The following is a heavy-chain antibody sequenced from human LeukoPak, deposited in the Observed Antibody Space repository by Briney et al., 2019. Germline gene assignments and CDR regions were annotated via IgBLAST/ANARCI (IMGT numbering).Heavy chain of an antibody. CDR2: INHSGST. D-gene: IGHD5-18*01. CDR1: GGSFSRYY. J-gene: IGHJ4*02. Sequence: PSETLSLTCAVYGGSFSRYYWSWIRQPPGKGLEWIGEINHSGSTNYNPSLKSRVTISVDTSKNQFSLKLSSVTAADTAVYYCARDRGYSYGPSYFDYWGQGALVTVSS. V-gene: IGHV4-34*01. CDR3: ARDRGYSYGPSYFDY.